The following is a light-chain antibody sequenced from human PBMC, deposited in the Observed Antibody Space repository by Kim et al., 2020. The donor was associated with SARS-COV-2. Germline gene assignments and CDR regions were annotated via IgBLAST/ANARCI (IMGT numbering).Light chain of an antibody. CDR2: GAS. CDR3: QQYGSSPWLFT. V-gene: IGKV3-20*01. CDR1: QSVSRSY. Sequence: GERATRSCRASQSVSRSYLAWYQQKPGQAPRLLIYGASCRATGIPDRFSGSGSGTDFTLPISRLEPEDFAVYYCQQYGSSPWLFTFGPGTKVDIK. J-gene: IGKJ3*01.